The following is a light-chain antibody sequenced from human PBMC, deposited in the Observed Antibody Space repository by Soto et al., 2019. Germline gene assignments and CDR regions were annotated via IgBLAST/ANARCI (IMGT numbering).Light chain of an antibody. CDR1: SSAVGGYNY. CDR2: DVS. CDR3: CSYAGSYTHYV. Sequence: QSALTQPRSVSGSPGQSITISCTGTSSAVGGYNYVSWYRQHPGKAPKLMTYDVSKRPSGVPDRFSGSKSVNTASLTISGLQAEDEADYYCCSYAGSYTHYVFGTGTKLTVL. J-gene: IGLJ1*01. V-gene: IGLV2-11*01.